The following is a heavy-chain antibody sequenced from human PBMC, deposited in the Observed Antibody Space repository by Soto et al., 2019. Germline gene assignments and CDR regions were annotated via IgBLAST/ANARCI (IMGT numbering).Heavy chain of an antibody. CDR1: GGTFSSYA. J-gene: IGHJ5*02. V-gene: IGHV1-69*13. CDR2: IIPIFGTA. Sequence: SVKVSCKASGGTFSSYAISWVRQAPGRGLEWMGGIIPIFGTANYAQKFQGRVTITADESTSTAYMELSSLRSEDTAVYYCARSVTAIGDHWFVHWGPANVLTISS. D-gene: IGHD2-21*02. CDR3: ARSVTAIGDHWFVH.